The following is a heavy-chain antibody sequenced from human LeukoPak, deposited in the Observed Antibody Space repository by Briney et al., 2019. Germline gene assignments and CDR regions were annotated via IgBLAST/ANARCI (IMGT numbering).Heavy chain of an antibody. CDR1: GLTVTNNY. CDR3: TYGDYPLTY. V-gene: IGHV3-66*01. Sequence: GGSLRLSCAASGLTVTNNYWHWVRQPPGKGPEWISILYSDGDTKYADSVKGRFTFSRDSSRNTLYLQMNGPRAEDTADYYCTYGDYPLTYWGQGTLVSVSS. CDR2: LYSDGDT. J-gene: IGHJ4*02. D-gene: IGHD4-17*01.